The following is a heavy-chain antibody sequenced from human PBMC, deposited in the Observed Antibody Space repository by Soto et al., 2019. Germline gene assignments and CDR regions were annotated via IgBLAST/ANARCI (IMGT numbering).Heavy chain of an antibody. Sequence: QVQLQQWGAGLLKPSETLSLTCAVYGGSFSGYYWSWIRQPPGKGLEWIGEINHSGSTNYNPSLKSRVTISVDTAKNQFSLKLSSVTAADTAVYYCARGGGAAAGDNWFDPWGQGTLVTVSS. CDR1: GGSFSGYY. CDR3: ARGGGAAAGDNWFDP. J-gene: IGHJ5*02. D-gene: IGHD6-13*01. V-gene: IGHV4-34*01. CDR2: INHSGST.